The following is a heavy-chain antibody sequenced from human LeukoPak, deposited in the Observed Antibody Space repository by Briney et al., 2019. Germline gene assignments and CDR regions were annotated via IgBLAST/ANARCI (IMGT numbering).Heavy chain of an antibody. Sequence: GGSLRLSCAASGFTFRNHAMNWVRQAPGKGLEWVSVISGSGETTYYADSVKGRFTISRDNSQNTLYLQMSSLRGEDTTLYYCAKDRGMVGASVRAFDYWGQGTLVTVSS. CDR1: GFTFRNHA. V-gene: IGHV3-23*01. J-gene: IGHJ4*02. CDR2: ISGSGETT. D-gene: IGHD1-26*01. CDR3: AKDRGMVGASVRAFDY.